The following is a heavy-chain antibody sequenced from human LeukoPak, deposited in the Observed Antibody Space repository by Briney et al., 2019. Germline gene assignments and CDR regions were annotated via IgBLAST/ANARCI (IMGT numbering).Heavy chain of an antibody. J-gene: IGHJ4*02. CDR3: SRNGLVDFDY. CDR1: GFAFDDFA. CDR2: IRRRAYGGAA. V-gene: IGHV3-49*04. Sequence: GGSLGLSCTTSGFAFDDFAMSWVRQPAGKGLEWVGFIRRRAYGGAAEYAASVKGRFIISRDDSKGIAYLQMNSLKTEDTAVYYCSRNGLVDFDYWGQGSPVIVSP.